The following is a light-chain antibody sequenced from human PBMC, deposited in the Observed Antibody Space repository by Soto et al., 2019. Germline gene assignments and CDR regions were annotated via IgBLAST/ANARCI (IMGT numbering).Light chain of an antibody. CDR1: QSVGTY. CDR3: QQYNNWPQT. Sequence: ENVLTQSPGTLSLSPGERATLSCRASQSVGTYLAWYQHKPGQAPRLLIFDASKRATGIPARFSGSGSGTDFTLTISSLEPEDFAEYHCQQYNNWPQTFGQGTKVDIK. V-gene: IGKV3-11*01. J-gene: IGKJ1*01. CDR2: DAS.